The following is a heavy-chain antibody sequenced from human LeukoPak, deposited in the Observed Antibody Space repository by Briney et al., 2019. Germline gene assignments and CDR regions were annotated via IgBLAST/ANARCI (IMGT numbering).Heavy chain of an antibody. CDR3: ARSPVAVSKLFDY. Sequence: GGSLRLSCAASGFTFSSYSMNWVRQAPGKGLEWVSYISSSSSTIYYADSVKGRFTISRDNAKNSLYLQMNSLRAEDTAVYYCARSPVAVSKLFDYWGQGTLVTVSS. J-gene: IGHJ4*02. D-gene: IGHD6-19*01. CDR2: ISSSSSTI. CDR1: GFTFSSYS. V-gene: IGHV3-48*04.